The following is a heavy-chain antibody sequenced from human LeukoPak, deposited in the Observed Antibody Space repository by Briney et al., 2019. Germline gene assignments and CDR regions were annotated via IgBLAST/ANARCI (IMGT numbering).Heavy chain of an antibody. CDR1: GFTFDDYA. CDR2: ISWNSGSI. D-gene: IGHD4-17*01. J-gene: IGHJ4*02. V-gene: IGHV3-9*01. Sequence: GGSLRLSCAASGFTFDDYAMHWVRQAPGNGLEWVSGISWNSGSIGYADSVKGRFTISRDNAKNSLYLQMNSLRAEDTALYYCAKGGITVTTPEFDYWGQGTLVTVSS. CDR3: AKGGITVTTPEFDY.